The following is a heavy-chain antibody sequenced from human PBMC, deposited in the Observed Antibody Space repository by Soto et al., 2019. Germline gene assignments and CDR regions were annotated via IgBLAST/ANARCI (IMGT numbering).Heavy chain of an antibody. Sequence: PSETLSLTCTVSGGSISSYYWSWIRQPPGKGLEWIGYIYYSGSTNYNPSLKSRVTISVDTSKNQFSLKLSSVTAADTAVYYCARGPVAGYSSGWYGYWGQGTLVTVPS. CDR2: IYYSGST. D-gene: IGHD6-19*01. CDR3: ARGPVAGYSSGWYGY. CDR1: GGSISSYY. V-gene: IGHV4-59*01. J-gene: IGHJ4*02.